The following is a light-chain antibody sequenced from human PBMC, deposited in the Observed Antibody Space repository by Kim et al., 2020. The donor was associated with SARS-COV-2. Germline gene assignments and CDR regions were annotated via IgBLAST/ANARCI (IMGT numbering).Light chain of an antibody. V-gene: IGKV3-11*01. CDR2: EAS. J-gene: IGKJ4*01. CDR3: QQRDNWPLT. Sequence: EIVLTQSPATLSLSPGERATLSCRASQSIYSFLVWYQQKPGQAPRLLIYEASNRATGIPARFSGSGSGTDFTLTISSLEPEDSALYYCQQRDNWPLTFGGGTKVDIK. CDR1: QSIYSF.